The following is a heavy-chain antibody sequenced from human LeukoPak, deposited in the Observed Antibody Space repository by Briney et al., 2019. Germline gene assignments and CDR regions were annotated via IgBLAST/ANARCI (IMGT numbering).Heavy chain of an antibody. J-gene: IGHJ3*01. D-gene: IGHD1-20*01. Sequence: GGSLRLSCAASGFTFSSYNMQWVRQPPGKGLEWVSRIHSSTIYKYFADSLKGRFIISRDNTKNSLYLQMNGLRAEDTAVYYCARAANNSDAFDVWGQGTMVTVSS. CDR3: ARAANNSDAFDV. CDR2: IHSSTIYK. CDR1: GFTFSSYN. V-gene: IGHV3-21*01.